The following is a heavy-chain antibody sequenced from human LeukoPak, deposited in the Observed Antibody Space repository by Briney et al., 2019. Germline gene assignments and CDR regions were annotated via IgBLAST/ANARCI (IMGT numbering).Heavy chain of an antibody. V-gene: IGHV3-23*01. D-gene: IGHD3-10*01. CDR2: ISGRGGST. J-gene: IGHJ4*02. Sequence: GGSLRLSCAASGFIFSTYTMNWVRQAPGKGLEWVSAISGRGGSTYYADSVKGRFTISRDNSKNTLYLQMNSLRAEDTAVYYCAKEGKRFGELLGFDYWGQGTLVTVSS. CDR1: GFIFSTYT. CDR3: AKEGKRFGELLGFDY.